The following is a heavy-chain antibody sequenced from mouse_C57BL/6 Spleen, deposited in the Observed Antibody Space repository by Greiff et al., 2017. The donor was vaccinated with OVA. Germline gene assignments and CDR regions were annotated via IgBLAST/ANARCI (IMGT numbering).Heavy chain of an antibody. V-gene: IGHV1-55*01. CDR1: GYTFTSYW. Sequence: QVQLQQSGAELVKPGASVKMSCKASGYTFTSYWITWVKQRPGQGLEWIGDIYPGSGSTNYNEKFKSKATLTVDTSSSTAYMQLSSLTSEDSAVYYCARDSSGYADAMDYWGQGTSVTVSS. J-gene: IGHJ4*01. D-gene: IGHD3-2*02. CDR2: IYPGSGST. CDR3: ARDSSGYADAMDY.